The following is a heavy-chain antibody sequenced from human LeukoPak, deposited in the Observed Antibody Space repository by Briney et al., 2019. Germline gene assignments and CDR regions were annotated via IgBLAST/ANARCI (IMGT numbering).Heavy chain of an antibody. V-gene: IGHV3-23*01. D-gene: IGHD2-2*01. Sequence: GGSLRPSCAASGFTFSSYAMSWVRQAPGKGLEWVSAISGSGGSTYYADSAKGRFTISRDNSKNTLYLQMNSLRAEDTAVYYCAKTSFRTSSLDYWGQGTLVTVSS. CDR3: AKTSFRTSSLDY. CDR1: GFTFSSYA. CDR2: ISGSGGST. J-gene: IGHJ4*02.